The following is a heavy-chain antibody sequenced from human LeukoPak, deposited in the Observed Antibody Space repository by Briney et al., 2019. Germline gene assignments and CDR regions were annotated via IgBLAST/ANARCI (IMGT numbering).Heavy chain of an antibody. J-gene: IGHJ4*02. D-gene: IGHD2-2*01. CDR3: ARVRVVPAANYFDY. CDR2: ISAYNGNT. Sequence: ASVKVSCKSSGYTFTSYGISWVRQAPGQGLEWMGWISAYNGNTNYAQKLQGRVTMTTDTSTSTAYMELRSLRSDDTAVYYCARVRVVPAANYFDYWGQGTLVTVSS. CDR1: GYTFTSYG. V-gene: IGHV1-18*04.